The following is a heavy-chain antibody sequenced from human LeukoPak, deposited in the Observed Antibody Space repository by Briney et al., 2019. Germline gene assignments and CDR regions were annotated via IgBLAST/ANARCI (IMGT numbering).Heavy chain of an antibody. J-gene: IGHJ5*02. CDR3: ATYRQVMLPFEA. CDR2: TFQGGGEI. CDR1: GFTFSSYG. D-gene: IGHD5-18*01. V-gene: IGHV3-NL1*01. Sequence: GGSLRLSCAASGFTFSSYGVHWVRQAPGKGLEWVSSTFQGGGEIHYADSVRGRFTISRDNSRSTLFLQMNSLRGEDTAIYYCATYRQVMLPFEAWGRGTLVTVSS.